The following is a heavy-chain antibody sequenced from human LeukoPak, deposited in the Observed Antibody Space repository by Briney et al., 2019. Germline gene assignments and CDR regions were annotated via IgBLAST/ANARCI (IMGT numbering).Heavy chain of an antibody. CDR1: GGSISRYS. J-gene: IGHJ2*01. D-gene: IGHD3-22*01. CDR2: IYYSGST. V-gene: IGHV4-59*01. Sequence: SETLSLTCTVSGGSISRYSWSWLRQSPGKGLEWMGQIYYSGSTNYNPSLKSRVTISVDTSKNQFALKLSSVTAADTAVYYCARDKSYYDSSGYYWYFDLSGRGTLVTVSS. CDR3: ARDKSYYDSSGYYWYFDL.